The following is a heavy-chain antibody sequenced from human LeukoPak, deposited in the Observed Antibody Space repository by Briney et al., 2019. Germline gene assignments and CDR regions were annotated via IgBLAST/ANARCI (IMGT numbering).Heavy chain of an antibody. J-gene: IGHJ5*02. CDR2: ISGSGGST. V-gene: IGHV3-23*01. Sequence: PGGSLRLSCAASGFTFSSYAMSWVRQAPGKGLEWVSAISGSGGSTYYADSVKGRFTISRDNSKNTLYLQMNSLRAEDTAVYYCAKDGLRFLEWLSPLNWFDPWGQGTLVTVSS. D-gene: IGHD3-3*01. CDR1: GFTFSSYA. CDR3: AKDGLRFLEWLSPLNWFDP.